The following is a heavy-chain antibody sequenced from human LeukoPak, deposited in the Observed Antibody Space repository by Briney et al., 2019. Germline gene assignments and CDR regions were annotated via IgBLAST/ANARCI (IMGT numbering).Heavy chain of an antibody. J-gene: IGHJ5*02. Sequence: QPGGSLRLSCAASGFTFNNYAMSWVRQAPGKGLEWISTISGSGDNTYYAESVKGRFTISRDNSKNMLYLQMNSLRAEDTAVYYCAKDYRQSGSGSANAGWLDPWGQGTLVTVSS. CDR1: GFTFNNYA. V-gene: IGHV3-23*01. D-gene: IGHD1-26*01. CDR3: AKDYRQSGSGSANAGWLDP. CDR2: ISGSGDNT.